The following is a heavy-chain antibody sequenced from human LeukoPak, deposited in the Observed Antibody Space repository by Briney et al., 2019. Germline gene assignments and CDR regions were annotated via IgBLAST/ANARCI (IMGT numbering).Heavy chain of an antibody. J-gene: IGHJ4*02. D-gene: IGHD6-19*01. Sequence: PGGSLRLSCAASGFTVSSNYMSWVRQAPGKGLEWVSVIYSGGSTYYADSVKGRFTISRDNSKNTLYLQMNSLRAEDTAVYYCARERSYSSGLEYYFDYWGQGTLVIVSS. V-gene: IGHV3-66*01. CDR3: ARERSYSSGLEYYFDY. CDR2: IYSGGST. CDR1: GFTVSSNY.